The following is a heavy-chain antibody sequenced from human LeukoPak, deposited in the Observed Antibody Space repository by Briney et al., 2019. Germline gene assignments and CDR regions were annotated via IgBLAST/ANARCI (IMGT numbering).Heavy chain of an antibody. CDR1: GYTLTELS. D-gene: IGHD2-8*01. J-gene: IGHJ3*02. V-gene: IGHV1-24*01. CDR3: ATDLVSPDAFDI. CDR2: FDPEDGET. Sequence: ASVKVSCKVSGYTLTELSMHWVRQAPGKGLEWMGGFDPEDGETIYAQKFQGRVTMTEDTSTDTAYMELSSLRSEDTAVYYCATDLVSPDAFDIWGQGTMVTVSS.